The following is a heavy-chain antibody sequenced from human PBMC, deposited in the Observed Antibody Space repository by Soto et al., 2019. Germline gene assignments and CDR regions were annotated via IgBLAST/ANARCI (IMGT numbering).Heavy chain of an antibody. CDR1: AFPFSSFA. J-gene: IGHJ4*02. CDR2: ILYDGSNK. CDR3: ARDYYYDGSGRFDY. D-gene: IGHD3-22*01. Sequence: GGSLRLSCVVSAFPFSSFAMHWVRQAPGKGLEWVAKILYDGSNKEYADSVKGRFTISRDNSKNTLYLQMSSLRVEDTAVYYCARDYYYDGSGRFDYWDQGTLVTVSS. V-gene: IGHV3-30-3*01.